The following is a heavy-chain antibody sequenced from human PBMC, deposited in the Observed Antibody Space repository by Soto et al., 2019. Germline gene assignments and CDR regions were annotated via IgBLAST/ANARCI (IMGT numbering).Heavy chain of an antibody. J-gene: IGHJ4*02. Sequence: DVRLVESGGGLVQPGGSLRLSCTASGFSVGRLFMTWVRQAPGKGLEWVSVLSSDDSTYYSGSVKVRFTSSRDSSKNTLFLEMNSLRAEGTAVSHCAGDIFVWSYEFWQGGQGTLGTVSS. CDR3: AGDIFVWSYEFWQ. CDR1: GFSVGRLF. CDR2: LSSDDST. D-gene: IGHD3-3*01. V-gene: IGHV3-66*01.